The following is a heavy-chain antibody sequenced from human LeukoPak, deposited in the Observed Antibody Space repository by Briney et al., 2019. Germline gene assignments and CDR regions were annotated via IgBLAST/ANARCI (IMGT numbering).Heavy chain of an antibody. CDR1: GYTFTSYA. V-gene: IGHV1-3*01. CDR2: INAGNGNT. J-gene: IGHJ4*02. Sequence: ASVKVSCKASGYTFTSYAMHWVRQAPGQRLEWMGWINAGNGNTKYSQKFQGRVTITRDTSASTAYMELSSLRSEDTAAYYCARDRLYYYDSSGFDYWGQGTLVTVSS. CDR3: ARDRLYYYDSSGFDY. D-gene: IGHD3-22*01.